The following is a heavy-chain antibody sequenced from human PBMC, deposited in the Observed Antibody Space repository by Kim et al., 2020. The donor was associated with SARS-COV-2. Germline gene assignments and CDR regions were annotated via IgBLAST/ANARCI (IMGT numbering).Heavy chain of an antibody. CDR1: GFTVSSNY. D-gene: IGHD3-22*01. CDR2: IYSGGST. J-gene: IGHJ2*01. Sequence: GGSLRLSCAASGFTVSSNYMSWVRQAPGKGLEWVSVIYSGGSTYYADSVKGRFTISRDNSKNTLYLQMNSLRAEDTAVYYCARENYYDGKYFDLWGRGTLVTVSS. CDR3: ARENYYDGKYFDL. V-gene: IGHV3-53*01.